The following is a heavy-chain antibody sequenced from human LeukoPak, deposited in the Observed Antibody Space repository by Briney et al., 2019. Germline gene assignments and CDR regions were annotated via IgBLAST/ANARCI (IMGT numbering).Heavy chain of an antibody. Sequence: GGSLRLSCAASGFTFSSYAMHWVRQAPGKGLEWVAIISYDGSDKYYVDSVKGRFTTSRDNSKNTLFLQMNSLRAEDTAVYYCAKGTDGYNYVASNTPDHWGQGTLVTVSP. CDR2: ISYDGSDK. J-gene: IGHJ5*02. V-gene: IGHV3-30*18. CDR3: AKGTDGYNYVASNTPDH. CDR1: GFTFSSYA. D-gene: IGHD5-24*01.